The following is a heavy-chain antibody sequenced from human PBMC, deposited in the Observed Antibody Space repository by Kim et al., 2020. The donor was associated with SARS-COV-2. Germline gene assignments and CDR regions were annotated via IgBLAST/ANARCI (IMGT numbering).Heavy chain of an antibody. Sequence: GGSLRLSCAASGFTFDDYAMHRVRQAPGKGLEWVSLISGDGGSTYYADSVKGRFTISRDNSKNSLYLQMNSLRTEDTALYYCAKDIDFGVKDGMDVWGQGTTVTVSS. CDR2: ISGDGGST. J-gene: IGHJ6*02. CDR3: AKDIDFGVKDGMDV. CDR1: GFTFDDYA. V-gene: IGHV3-43*02. D-gene: IGHD3-3*01.